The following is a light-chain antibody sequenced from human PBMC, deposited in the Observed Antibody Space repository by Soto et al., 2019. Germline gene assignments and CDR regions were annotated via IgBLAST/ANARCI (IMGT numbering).Light chain of an antibody. CDR3: QQYNDWPPT. J-gene: IGKJ1*01. Sequence: EIVLTQSPATLSVSPGETATLSCRASQSVSSSLAWYQQTPGRAPRLLIYGASNRATDTPTRFSGSGSGTEFTLTISSLQSEDFAVYYCQQYNDWPPTFGQGTKVDIK. CDR2: GAS. CDR1: QSVSSS. V-gene: IGKV3-15*01.